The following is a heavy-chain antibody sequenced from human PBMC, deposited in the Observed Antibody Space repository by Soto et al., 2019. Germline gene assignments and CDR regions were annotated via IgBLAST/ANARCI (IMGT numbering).Heavy chain of an antibody. Sequence: SETLSLTCTVSGGSISSYYWSWIRQPAGKGLEWIGRIYTSGSTNYNPSLKSRVTMSVDTSKNQFSLKLSSVTAADTAVYYCAGGSGGMAARRGDWFDPWGQGTLVTVSS. CDR3: AGGSGGMAARRGDWFDP. J-gene: IGHJ5*02. V-gene: IGHV4-4*07. D-gene: IGHD6-6*01. CDR2: IYTSGST. CDR1: GGSISSYY.